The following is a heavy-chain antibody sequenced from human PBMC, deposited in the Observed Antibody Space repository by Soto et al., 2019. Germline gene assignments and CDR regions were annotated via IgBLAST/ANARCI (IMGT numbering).Heavy chain of an antibody. V-gene: IGHV4-59*12. CDR1: GGSINSYY. CDR2: IYYSGST. J-gene: IGHJ4*02. D-gene: IGHD2-8*01. Sequence: PSETLSLTCTVSGGSINSYYWSWIRQPPGKGLEWIGYIYYSGSTNYNPSLKSRVTISVDTSKNQFSLKLSSVTAADTAVYYCARVTVLMVYAIDYWGQGTLVTVSS. CDR3: ARVTVLMVYAIDY.